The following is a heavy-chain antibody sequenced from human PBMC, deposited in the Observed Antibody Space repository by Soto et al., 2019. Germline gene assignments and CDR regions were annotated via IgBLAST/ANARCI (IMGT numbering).Heavy chain of an antibody. CDR3: ARTNIRGNYFYSLDV. Sequence: QVQLVQSGADVKKPGASVKVSCKASGYTFTSYYIHWVRQAPGQGLEWMGWINPNSCGTHYAQKVQGRVTMTGDTSLSTDYMELTSLRSDDTAVYYCARTNIRGNYFYSLDVWGQGTTVTVSS. D-gene: IGHD3-16*01. V-gene: IGHV1-2*02. J-gene: IGHJ6*01. CDR1: GYTFTSYY. CDR2: INPNSCGT.